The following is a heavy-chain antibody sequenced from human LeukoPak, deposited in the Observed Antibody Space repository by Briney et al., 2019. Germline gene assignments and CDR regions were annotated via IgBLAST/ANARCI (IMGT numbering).Heavy chain of an antibody. Sequence: PGGSLRLSCAASGFTFSNSAMSGVRQAPGKGLEWVSGISDSGGSTFYADSVQGRITISRDNSKNTLFLQVNSLRADDTAVYYCVRQFRKYSSGPMYYFDYWGQGALVTVSS. V-gene: IGHV3-23*01. CDR3: VRQFRKYSSGPMYYFDY. D-gene: IGHD5-18*01. CDR2: ISDSGGST. J-gene: IGHJ4*02. CDR1: GFTFSNSA.